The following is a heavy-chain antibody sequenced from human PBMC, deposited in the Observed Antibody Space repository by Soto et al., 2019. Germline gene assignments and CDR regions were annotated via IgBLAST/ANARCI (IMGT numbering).Heavy chain of an antibody. CDR3: ARHAPDYYGSGSYPYFDY. D-gene: IGHD3-10*01. V-gene: IGHV4-39*01. CDR2: ST. J-gene: IGHJ4*02. CDR1: GGSISSSSYY. Sequence: SETLPLTCTVSGGSISSSSYYWGWIRKPPGKGLEWIGSTYYNPSLKSRVTISVDTSKNQFSLKLSSVTAADTAVYYCARHAPDYYGSGSYPYFDYWGQGTLVTVSS.